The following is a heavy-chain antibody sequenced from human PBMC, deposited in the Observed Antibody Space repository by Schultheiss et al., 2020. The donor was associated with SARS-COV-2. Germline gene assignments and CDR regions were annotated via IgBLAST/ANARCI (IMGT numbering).Heavy chain of an antibody. V-gene: IGHV5-51*01. J-gene: IGHJ3*01. Sequence: GGSLRLSCKGSEYSFSNYWIGWVRQMPGKGLEWMGIIYPGDSDTRYSPSFQGQVTISVDKSINTADVQWSSLEASDTARYFCAIVSSIGGVTPDAFHVWGRGTMVTVSS. CDR1: EYSFSNYW. CDR2: IYPGDSDT. CDR3: AIVSSIGGVTPDAFHV. D-gene: IGHD3-16*01.